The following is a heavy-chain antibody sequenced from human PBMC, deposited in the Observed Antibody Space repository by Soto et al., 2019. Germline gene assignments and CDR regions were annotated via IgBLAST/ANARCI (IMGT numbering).Heavy chain of an antibody. J-gene: IGHJ4*02. D-gene: IGHD5-18*01. CDR1: GYTFTSYA. Sequence: GASVKVSCKASGYTFTSYAMHWVRQAPGQRLEWMGWINVGNGNTKYSQEFQGRVTITRDTSASTAYMELSSLRSEDTAVYYCARRYGSCFDYWGQGTLVTVSS. CDR3: ARRYGSCFDY. CDR2: INVGNGNT. V-gene: IGHV1-3*01.